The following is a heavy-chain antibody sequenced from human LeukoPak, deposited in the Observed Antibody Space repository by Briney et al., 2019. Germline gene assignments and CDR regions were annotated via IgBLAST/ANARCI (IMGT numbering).Heavy chain of an antibody. V-gene: IGHV3-23*01. J-gene: IGHJ4*02. Sequence: PGGSLRLSCAASGFTFSSYAMSWVRQAPGKGLEWVSAISGSGGSTYYADPVEGRFTISRDNSKNTLYLQMNSLRAEDTAVYYCAKGQRWLQSRIDYWGQGTLVTVSS. CDR1: GFTFSSYA. CDR2: ISGSGGST. CDR3: AKGQRWLQSRIDY. D-gene: IGHD5-24*01.